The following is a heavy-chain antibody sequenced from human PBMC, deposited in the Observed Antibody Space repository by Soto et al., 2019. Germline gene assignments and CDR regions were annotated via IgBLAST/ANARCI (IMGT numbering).Heavy chain of an antibody. Sequence: QVQLVQSGAEVKKPGASVKVSCKASGYTFTSYGISWVRQAPGQGLEWMGWINVYNGNTNYAQKLQGRVTMTPETSTSTAYLDLRSLRSDDTAVYFCARDTSRGEYDYWGQGTLVTVSS. CDR1: GYTFTSYG. J-gene: IGHJ4*02. CDR2: INVYNGNT. V-gene: IGHV1-18*01. CDR3: ARDTSRGEYDY. D-gene: IGHD3-10*01.